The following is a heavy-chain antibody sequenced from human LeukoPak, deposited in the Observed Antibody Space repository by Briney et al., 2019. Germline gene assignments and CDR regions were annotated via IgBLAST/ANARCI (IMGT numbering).Heavy chain of an antibody. D-gene: IGHD5-12*01. Sequence: ETLSLTCTVSGGSISSYYWSWIRQPPGKGLEWIGYIYYSGSTNYNPSLKSRVTISVDTSKNQFSLKLTSVTAADTAVYYCARASQWLSPFDYWGQGTLVTVSS. V-gene: IGHV4-59*01. J-gene: IGHJ4*02. CDR3: ARASQWLSPFDY. CDR1: GGSISSYY. CDR2: IYYSGST.